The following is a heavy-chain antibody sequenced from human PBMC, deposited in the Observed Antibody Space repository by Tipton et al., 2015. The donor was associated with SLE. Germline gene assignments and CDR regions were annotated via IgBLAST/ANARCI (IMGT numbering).Heavy chain of an antibody. Sequence: TLSLTCTVSGGSISSGSYYWSWIRQPAGKGLEWIGRIYTSGSTNYNPSLKSRVTISVDTSKNHFSLRLSSVTAADTAVYYCARLGSRTYLTLDGFYLDYWGQGILVTVSS. CDR2: IYTSGST. D-gene: IGHD2-2*01. CDR1: GGSISSGSYY. V-gene: IGHV4-61*02. J-gene: IGHJ4*02. CDR3: ARLGSRTYLTLDGFYLDY.